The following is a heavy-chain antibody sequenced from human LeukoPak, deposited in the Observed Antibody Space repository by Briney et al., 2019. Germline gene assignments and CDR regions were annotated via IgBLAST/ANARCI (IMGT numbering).Heavy chain of an antibody. D-gene: IGHD6-13*01. CDR1: GGSISSYY. CDR3: ARGGVSSRWPRHQ. V-gene: IGHV4-59*01. CDR2: IYYSGST. J-gene: IGHJ4*02. Sequence: SETLSLACAVSGGSISSYYWSWIRQPPGKGLEWIGYIYYSGSTNYNPSLKSRVTISVDTSKNQFSLKLSSVTAADTAVYYCARGGVSSRWPRHQWGEGTLVTVSS.